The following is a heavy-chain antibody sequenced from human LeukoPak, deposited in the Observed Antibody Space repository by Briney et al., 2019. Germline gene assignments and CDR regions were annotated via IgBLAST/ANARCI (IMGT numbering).Heavy chain of an antibody. CDR3: AKDSTDYYDSSGYFDY. V-gene: IGHV3-9*01. CDR2: ISWNSGSI. J-gene: IGHJ4*02. Sequence: PGGSLRLSCAASGFTFDDYAMHWVRQAPGKGLEWVSGISWNSGSIGYADSVKGRFTISRDNAKNSLYLQMNSLRAEDTALYYCAKDSTDYYDSSGYFDYWGQGTLVTVSS. D-gene: IGHD3-22*01. CDR1: GFTFDDYA.